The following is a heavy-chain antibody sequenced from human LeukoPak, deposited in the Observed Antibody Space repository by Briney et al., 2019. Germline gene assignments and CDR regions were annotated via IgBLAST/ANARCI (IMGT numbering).Heavy chain of an antibody. CDR2: IYTSGST. J-gene: IGHJ3*02. CDR3: ATPYYYDSSGYWGDAFDI. V-gene: IGHV4-4*07. Sequence: SGTLSLTRTVSGGSISSYYWSWIRQPAGKGLEWIGRIYTSGSTNYNPSLKSRVTMSVDTSKNRFSLKLSSVTAADTAVYYCATPYYYDSSGYWGDAFDIWGQGTMVTVSS. D-gene: IGHD3-22*01. CDR1: GGSISSYY.